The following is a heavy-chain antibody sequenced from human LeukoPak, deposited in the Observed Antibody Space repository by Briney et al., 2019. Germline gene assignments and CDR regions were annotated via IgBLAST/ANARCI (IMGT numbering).Heavy chain of an antibody. CDR3: ARDLLNEGNHLDY. Sequence: SQTLSLTCTVSGGSISSGDYYWSWIRQPPGKGLEWIGYIYYSGSTYYNPSLKSRVTISVDTSKNQFSPKLSSVTAADTAVYYCARDLLNEGNHLDYWGQGTLVTVSS. D-gene: IGHD4-23*01. V-gene: IGHV4-30-4*01. CDR2: IYYSGST. J-gene: IGHJ4*02. CDR1: GGSISSGDYY.